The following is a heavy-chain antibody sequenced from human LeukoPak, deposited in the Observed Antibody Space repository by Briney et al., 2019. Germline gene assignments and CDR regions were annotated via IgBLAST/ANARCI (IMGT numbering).Heavy chain of an antibody. CDR2: IYYSGST. V-gene: IGHV4-59*01. D-gene: IGHD1-26*01. CDR3: ARIVGADWFDP. CDR1: GGSIGSYY. J-gene: IGHJ5*02. Sequence: SETLSLTCTVSGGSIGSYYWSWIRQPPGKGLEWIGYIYYSGSTNYNPSLKSRVTISVDTSKNQFSLKLSSVTAADTAVYYCARIVGADWFDPWGQGTLVTVSS.